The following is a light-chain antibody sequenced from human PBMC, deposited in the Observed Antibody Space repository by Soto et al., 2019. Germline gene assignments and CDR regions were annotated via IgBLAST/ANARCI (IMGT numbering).Light chain of an antibody. Sequence: EIVLTQSPATLSLSPGERATLSCRASQSVSSYLVWYQQKPGQAPRLLIYDASNRATGIPARFSGSGSGTDITLTISSLEPEDFAVYYCQQGSNWLFTFGGGTKVEIK. CDR2: DAS. CDR1: QSVSSY. V-gene: IGKV3-11*01. CDR3: QQGSNWLFT. J-gene: IGKJ4*01.